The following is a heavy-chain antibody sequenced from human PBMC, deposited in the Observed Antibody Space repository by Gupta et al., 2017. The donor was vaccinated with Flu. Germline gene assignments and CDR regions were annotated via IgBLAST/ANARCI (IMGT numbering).Heavy chain of an antibody. V-gene: IGHV3-48*03. CDR3: ARDTPVYSRDWYVAKKYFDY. D-gene: IGHD6-19*01. CDR2: ISSNGKIT. CDR1: GFTFSSYE. Sequence: VESGGGLAQAGGSLRLSCAASGFTFSSYEVHWVRQAPGKGLEWVSYISSNGKITYYADSVRGRFSISRDNAKNLLSLEMNSLRVEDTAVYYCARDTPVYSRDWYVAKKYFDYWGQGTLVTVSS. J-gene: IGHJ4*02.